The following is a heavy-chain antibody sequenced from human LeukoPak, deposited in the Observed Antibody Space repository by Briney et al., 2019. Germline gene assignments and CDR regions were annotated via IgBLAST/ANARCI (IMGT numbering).Heavy chain of an antibody. CDR3: AKGPRYCSGGSCDLSQDC. J-gene: IGHJ4*02. D-gene: IGHD2-15*01. CDR2: ISYDGSNK. V-gene: IGHV3-30*18. CDR1: GFTFSSYG. Sequence: GRSLRLSCAASGFTFSSYGMHWVRQAPGKGLEWVAVISYDGSNKYYADSVKGRFSRDNSKNTLYLQMNSLRAEDTAVYYCAKGPRYCSGGSCDLSQDCWGQGTLVTASS.